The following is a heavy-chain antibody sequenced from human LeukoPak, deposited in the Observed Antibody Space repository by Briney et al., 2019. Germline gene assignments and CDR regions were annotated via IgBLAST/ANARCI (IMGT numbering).Heavy chain of an antibody. V-gene: IGHV3-74*01. Sequence: GGSLRLSCAASGFSFSSYWMHWVRQAPGKGPVWVSLISNDESTIIYADSVKGRFTISRDNAKNTLYLQMSSLRAEDTAVYYCARSGKKVVTFLRDLPDYWGQGTLVTVSS. D-gene: IGHD3-16*01. CDR2: ISNDESTI. CDR3: ARSGKKVVTFLRDLPDY. CDR1: GFSFSSYW. J-gene: IGHJ4*02.